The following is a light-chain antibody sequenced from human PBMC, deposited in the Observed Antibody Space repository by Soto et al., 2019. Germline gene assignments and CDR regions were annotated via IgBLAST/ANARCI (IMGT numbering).Light chain of an antibody. Sequence: MTQSASTRSASVVDRLTITRRATESISSDLNWYQQKPGQAPRLLIYASSNRATGIPDRFSGSASGTDSTLTITRLQPEDFAVYYCQRYGIPPNFGQGTRVEIK. CDR2: ASS. CDR1: ESISSD. J-gene: IGKJ5*01. CDR3: QRYGIPPN. V-gene: IGKV3D-15*01.